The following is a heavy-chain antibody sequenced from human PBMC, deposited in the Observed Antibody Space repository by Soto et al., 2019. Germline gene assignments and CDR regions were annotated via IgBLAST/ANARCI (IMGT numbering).Heavy chain of an antibody. CDR1: AGSVISVNYY. CDR2: VYYSGST. Sequence: QVQLTESGPGLVKPSETLTLRCTVSAGSVISVNYYWSWIRQPPGKGLEWIGHVYYSGSTNYNPSLKSRVTMSVDMSENQFTLKLSSVTAADTAVYFCARLHPQKFYDYWGQGTLVTVSS. V-gene: IGHV4-61*01. J-gene: IGHJ4*02. CDR3: ARLHPQKFYDY.